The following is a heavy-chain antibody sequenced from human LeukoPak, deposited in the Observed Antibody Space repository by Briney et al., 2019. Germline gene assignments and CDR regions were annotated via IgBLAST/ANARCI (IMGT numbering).Heavy chain of an antibody. CDR2: ISWNSGSI. D-gene: IGHD3-22*01. CDR3: AKEAHYYDSSGYRYYYGMDV. CDR1: GFTFDDYA. V-gene: IGHV3-9*01. Sequence: GGSLRLSCAASGFTFDDYAMHWVRQAPGKGLEWVSGISWNSGSIGYADSVKGRFTISRDNAKNSLYLQMNSLRAEDTALYYCAKEAHYYDSSGYRYYYGMDVWGQGTTVTVSS. J-gene: IGHJ6*02.